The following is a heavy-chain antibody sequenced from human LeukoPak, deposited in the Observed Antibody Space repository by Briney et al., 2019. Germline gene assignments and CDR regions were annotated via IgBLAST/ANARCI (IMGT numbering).Heavy chain of an antibody. V-gene: IGHV4-39*01. J-gene: IGHJ4*02. CDR1: GDSINSGSYY. D-gene: IGHD3-3*01. Sequence: SETLSLTCTVSGDSINSGSYYWVWIRQPPGRGLEWIGSIYYSGSTYYSPSLKSRVTISVDTSKIQFSLRLSSVTAADTAVYYCARVGVFGVVSDSWGQGILVTVSS. CDR3: ARVGVFGVVSDS. CDR2: IYYSGST.